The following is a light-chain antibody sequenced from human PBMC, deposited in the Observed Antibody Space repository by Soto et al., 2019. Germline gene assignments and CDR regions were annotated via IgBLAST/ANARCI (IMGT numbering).Light chain of an antibody. CDR1: SSDVGGYDY. CDR2: EVT. J-gene: IGLJ3*02. Sequence: QSVLTQPASVSGSPGQSITISCTGTSSDVGGYDYVSWYQQHPGKAPKLMIYEVTDRPSGVSNRFSGSKSGNTASLTISGLQAEDEAVYYCSSYTRSSTWVFGGGTKLTVL. V-gene: IGLV2-14*01. CDR3: SSYTRSSTWV.